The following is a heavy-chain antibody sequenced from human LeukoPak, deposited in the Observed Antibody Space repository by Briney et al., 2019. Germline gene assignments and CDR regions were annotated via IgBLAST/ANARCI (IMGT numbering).Heavy chain of an antibody. D-gene: IGHD1-26*01. V-gene: IGHV4-59*01. CDR1: GVSISSYY. CDR3: ARGGNYWPQWWFDP. J-gene: IGHJ5*02. CDR2: IYYTGST. Sequence: SETLSLTCTVSGVSISSYYWSWIRQPPGKGLEWIGYIYYTGSTSYNPSLKSRVTMSLDASKNQFSLELNSVTPADTAVYYCARGGNYWPQWWFDPWGRGTLVSVSS.